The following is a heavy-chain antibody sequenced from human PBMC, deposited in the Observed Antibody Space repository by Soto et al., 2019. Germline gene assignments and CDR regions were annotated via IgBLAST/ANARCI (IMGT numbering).Heavy chain of an antibody. CDR3: ARGTNRDGLHYYGMDV. Sequence: KVPCKATGGTFSRYAISWVRQAPGQWLEWMGGIIPIFGTANYAQKFQGRVTITADESTSTAYMELSSLRSEDTAVYYCARGTNRDGLHYYGMDVWGQGTTVTVSS. CDR2: IIPIFGTA. J-gene: IGHJ6*02. D-gene: IGHD4-17*01. V-gene: IGHV1-69*01. CDR1: GGTFSRYA.